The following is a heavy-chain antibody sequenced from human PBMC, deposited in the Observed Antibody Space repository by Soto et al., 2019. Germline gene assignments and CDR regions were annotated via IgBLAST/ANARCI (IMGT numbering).Heavy chain of an antibody. V-gene: IGHV4-39*01. J-gene: IGHJ4*02. D-gene: IGHD3-10*01. CDR1: GGSITSVHSY. CDR3: ASYRSSTMLDC. Sequence: QVQLQESGPGLVKPSETLSLTCTVSGGSITSVHSYWGWIRQPPGKGLEWIGIINYRGGTSYNPSLKSRVTISAATPNNQFSLKLSSVTAADTAVFYCASYRSSTMLDCWGQGTLVTVSS. CDR2: INYRGGT.